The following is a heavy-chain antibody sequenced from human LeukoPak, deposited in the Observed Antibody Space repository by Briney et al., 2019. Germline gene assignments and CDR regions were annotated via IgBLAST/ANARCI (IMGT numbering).Heavy chain of an antibody. CDR2: ISGSGGST. J-gene: IGHJ4*02. CDR1: GFTFSTYA. CDR3: AKKWGFDY. V-gene: IGHV3-23*01. D-gene: IGHD2-8*01. Sequence: GGSLRLSCAASGFTFSTYAMSWVRQAPGKGLEWVSSISGSGGSTYYADSVEGRFTISRDNSKNTLYLQMNSLRAEDTAIYCCAKKWGFDYWGQGTLVTVFS.